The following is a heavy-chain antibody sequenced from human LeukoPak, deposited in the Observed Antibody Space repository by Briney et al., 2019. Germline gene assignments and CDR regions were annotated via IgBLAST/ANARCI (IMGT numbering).Heavy chain of an antibody. CDR3: ARCIAYYYDSSGYPYYFDY. V-gene: IGHV4-39*01. CDR2: IYYSGST. Sequence: PSETLSLTCTVSGGSISSSSYYWGWIRQPPGKGLEWIGSIYYSGSTYYNPSLKSRVTISVDTSKNQFSLKLSSVTAADTAVYYCARCIAYYYDSSGYPYYFDYWGQGTLVTVSS. D-gene: IGHD3-22*01. J-gene: IGHJ4*02. CDR1: GGSISSSSYY.